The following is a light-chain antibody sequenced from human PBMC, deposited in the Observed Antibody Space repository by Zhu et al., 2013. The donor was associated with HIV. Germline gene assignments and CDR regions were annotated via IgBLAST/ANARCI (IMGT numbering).Light chain of an antibody. V-gene: IGKV1-5*03. Sequence: DVQMTQSPSTLSASVGDTVTISCRASESISNWLAWYQQKPGKAPKLLIFQASSLENGVPSRFSGSGSGTEFTLTISGLQPDDFATYYCQQYNNYWRTFGQGTKLEIK. CDR1: ESISNW. CDR2: QAS. J-gene: IGKJ2*02. CDR3: QQYNNYWRT.